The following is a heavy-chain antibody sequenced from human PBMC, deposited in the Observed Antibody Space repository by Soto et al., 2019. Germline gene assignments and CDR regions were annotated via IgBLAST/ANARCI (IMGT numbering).Heavy chain of an antibody. V-gene: IGHV4-61*01. CDR2: IYHSGST. CDR3: ASPSEYSSGWYGAFDI. D-gene: IGHD6-19*01. CDR1: GGSVSSGSYY. Sequence: PSETLSLTCTVSGGSVSSGSYYWSWIRQPPGKGLEWIGYIYHSGSTNYNPSLKSRVTISVDTSKNQFSLKLSSVTAADTAVYYCASPSEYSSGWYGAFDIWGQGTMVTVSS. J-gene: IGHJ3*02.